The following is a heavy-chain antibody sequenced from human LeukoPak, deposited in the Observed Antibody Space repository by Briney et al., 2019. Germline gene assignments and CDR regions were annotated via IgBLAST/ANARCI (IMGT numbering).Heavy chain of an antibody. D-gene: IGHD6-19*01. CDR2: ISWNSGSI. J-gene: IGHJ4*02. CDR3: AKDYEQWRQNYYFDY. CDR1: GFTFDDYA. Sequence: GGSLRLSCAASGFTFDDYAMHWVRQAPGKGLEWVSGISWNSGSIGYADSVKGRFTISRDNAKNSLYLQMNSLRAEDTALYYCAKDYEQWRQNYYFDYWGQGTLVTVSS. V-gene: IGHV3-9*01.